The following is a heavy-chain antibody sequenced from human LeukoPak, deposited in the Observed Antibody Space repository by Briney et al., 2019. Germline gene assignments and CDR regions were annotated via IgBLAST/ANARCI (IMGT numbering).Heavy chain of an antibody. Sequence: ASVKVSCKASGYTFTGYYMHWVRQAPGQGLEWMGWINPNSGDTNYAQKFQGRVTMTRDTSISTAYMELGSLRSEDTAVYYCARANHYDSSGYYEVWFDPWGQGTLVTVSS. CDR3: ARANHYDSSGYYEVWFDP. CDR1: GYTFTGYY. J-gene: IGHJ5*02. V-gene: IGHV1-2*02. CDR2: INPNSGDT. D-gene: IGHD3-22*01.